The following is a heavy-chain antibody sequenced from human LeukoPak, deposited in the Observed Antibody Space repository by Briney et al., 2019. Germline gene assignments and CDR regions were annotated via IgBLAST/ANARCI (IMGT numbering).Heavy chain of an antibody. D-gene: IGHD6-19*01. Sequence: GGSLRLSCAASGFTFSSYEMNWVRQAPGKGLEWVSYISSSGSPIYYADSVKGRFTISRDNTKNSLFLQMNSLRAEDTAVYYCARLSSGWFRTDYWGQGTLVTVSS. J-gene: IGHJ4*02. V-gene: IGHV3-48*03. CDR1: GFTFSSYE. CDR2: ISSSGSPI. CDR3: ARLSSGWFRTDY.